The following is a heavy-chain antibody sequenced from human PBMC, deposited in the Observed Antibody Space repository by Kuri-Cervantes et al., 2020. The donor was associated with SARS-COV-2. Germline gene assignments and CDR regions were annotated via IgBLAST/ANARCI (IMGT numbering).Heavy chain of an antibody. D-gene: IGHD2-2*01. V-gene: IGHV3-7*01. J-gene: IGHJ4*02. CDR3: ATPGVPAANYYFDY. Sequence: GESLKISCAASGFTFSNAWMSWVRQAPGKGLEWVANIKQDGSEKYYVDSVKGRFTISRDNAKNSLYLQMNSLRAEDTAVYYCATPGVPAANYYFDYWGQGTLVTVSS. CDR2: IKQDGSEK. CDR1: GFTFSNAW.